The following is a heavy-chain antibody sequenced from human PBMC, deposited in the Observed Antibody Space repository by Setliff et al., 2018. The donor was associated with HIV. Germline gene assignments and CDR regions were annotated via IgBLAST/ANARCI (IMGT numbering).Heavy chain of an antibody. CDR3: AKALITMVRGVIIEWPLDY. CDR1: GFTFSSYA. V-gene: IGHV3-23*01. D-gene: IGHD3-10*01. Sequence: PGGSLRLSCAASGFTFSSYAMSWVRQAPGKGLEWVSAISGSGGSTYYADSVKGRFTISRDNSKNTLYLQMNSLRSEDTAVYYCAKALITMVRGVIIEWPLDYWGQGTLVTVSS. J-gene: IGHJ4*02. CDR2: ISGSGGST.